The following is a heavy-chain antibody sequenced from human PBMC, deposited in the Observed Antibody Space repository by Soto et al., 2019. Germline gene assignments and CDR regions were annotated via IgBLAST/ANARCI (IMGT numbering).Heavy chain of an antibody. D-gene: IGHD4-4*01. Sequence: QVQLVQSGAEVKKPGSSVKVSCTASGRTFSSHILAWVRQAPGQGLEWMGRIIPILGMTNYAQRFQGRVTITVDRSSPTAYMDLRTLTSDSTAINFFARVDSDYRFEKWGQGTLVSVSS. CDR3: ARVDSDYRFEK. J-gene: IGHJ4*02. V-gene: IGHV1-69*02. CDR1: GRTFSSHI. CDR2: IIPILGMT.